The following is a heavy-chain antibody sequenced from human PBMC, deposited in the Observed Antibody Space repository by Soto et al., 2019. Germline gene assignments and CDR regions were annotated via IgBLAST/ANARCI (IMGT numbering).Heavy chain of an antibody. D-gene: IGHD3-3*01. CDR3: AIVVGTYYVFWSGPGTEPNWSDS. Sequence: SETLSLTCTVYGGSISSGGYYWSWIRQHPGKGLEWIGYIYYSGSTYYNPSLKSRVTISVDTSKNQTSLKLSSMTAADTAVYYCAIVVGTYYVFWSGPGTEPNWSDSGGQGTLVTGFS. J-gene: IGHJ5*01. V-gene: IGHV4-31*03. CDR1: GGSISSGGYY. CDR2: IYYSGST.